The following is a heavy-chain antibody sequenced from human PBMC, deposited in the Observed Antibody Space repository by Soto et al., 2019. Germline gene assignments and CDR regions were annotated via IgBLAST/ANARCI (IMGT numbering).Heavy chain of an antibody. CDR2: IYYSGTT. J-gene: IGHJ1*01. Sequence: SETLSLTCTVSGGSISSYYWSWIRQPPGKGLEWIGYIYYSGTTNYNPSLKSRVTISVDTSKNQFSLKLSSVTAADTAVYYCARDKTTQHWGQGTLVTVS. V-gene: IGHV4-59*01. CDR3: ARDKTTQH. CDR1: GGSISSYY.